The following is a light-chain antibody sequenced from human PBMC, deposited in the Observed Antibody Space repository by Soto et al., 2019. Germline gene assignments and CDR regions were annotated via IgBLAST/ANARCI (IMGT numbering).Light chain of an antibody. CDR3: QQYNGYRWT. CDR2: KAS. V-gene: IGKV1-5*03. Sequence: DIQMTQSPSTLSASVGDRVTITCRASQSISDWLAWYQQKPGKAPKILIYKASSLESGVPSRFSGSGSGTEFTLTISSLQPDDFATYYCQQYNGYRWTFGQGTKVDI. CDR1: QSISDW. J-gene: IGKJ1*01.